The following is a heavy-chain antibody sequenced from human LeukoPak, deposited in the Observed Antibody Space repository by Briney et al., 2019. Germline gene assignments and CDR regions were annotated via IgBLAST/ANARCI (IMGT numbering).Heavy chain of an antibody. J-gene: IGHJ4*02. CDR3: AKPATYYDILTGYDY. CDR2: MSYDVNKK. Sequence: GGSLRLSCAASGFTFSNYAIHWVRQAPGKGLEWVALMSYDVNKKYYAESVKGRFTISRDNSKNTLYLQMISLRAEGTALYYTAKPATYYDILTGYDYWGQGTLVTVSS. D-gene: IGHD3-9*01. CDR1: GFTFSNYA. V-gene: IGHV3-30*04.